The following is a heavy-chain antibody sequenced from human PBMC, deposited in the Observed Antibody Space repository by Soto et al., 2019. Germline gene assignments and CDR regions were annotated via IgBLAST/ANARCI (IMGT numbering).Heavy chain of an antibody. V-gene: IGHV1-69*06. J-gene: IGHJ4*02. CDR3: ARETNWMVRGATYFDY. CDR1: GGTFSSYA. Sequence: SVKVSCKASGGTFSSYAISWVRQAPGQGLEWMGGIIPIFGTANYAQKFQGRVTITADKSTSTAYMELSSLRSEDTAVYYCARETNWMVRGATYFDYWGQGTLVTVSS. CDR2: IIPIFGTA. D-gene: IGHD3-10*01.